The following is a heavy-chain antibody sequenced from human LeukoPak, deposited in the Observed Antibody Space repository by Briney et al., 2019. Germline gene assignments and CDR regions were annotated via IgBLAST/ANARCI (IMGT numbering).Heavy chain of an antibody. CDR3: ARQPRGKNWFDP. Sequence: GESLKISCKGSGCRFTSYWIGWVRPVPWKGLEWMGIIYPGDSDTRYSPSFQGQVTISADKSISTAYLQWSSVKASDTAMYYCARQPRGKNWFDPWGQGTLVTVSS. CDR1: GCRFTSYW. V-gene: IGHV5-51*01. CDR2: IYPGDSDT. J-gene: IGHJ5*02. D-gene: IGHD5-24*01.